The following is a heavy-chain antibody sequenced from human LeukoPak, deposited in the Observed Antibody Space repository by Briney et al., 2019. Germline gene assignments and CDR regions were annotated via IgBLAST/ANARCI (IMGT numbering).Heavy chain of an antibody. J-gene: IGHJ3*02. CDR3: AKEGGVWFGEAGHAFDI. CDR2: ISGSGGST. D-gene: IGHD3-10*01. V-gene: IGHV3-23*01. Sequence: SGGSLRLSCAASGFTFSSHWMNWVRQAPGKGLEWVSAISGSGGSTYYADSVKGRFTISRDNSKNTLYLQMNSLRAEDTAVYYCAKEGGVWFGEAGHAFDIWGQGTMVTVSS. CDR1: GFTFSSHW.